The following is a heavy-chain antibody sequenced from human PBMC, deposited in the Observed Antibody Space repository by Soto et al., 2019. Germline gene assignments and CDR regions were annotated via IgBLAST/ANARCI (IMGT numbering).Heavy chain of an antibody. J-gene: IGHJ6*02. D-gene: IGHD1-26*01. CDR3: ARGASYYYYRGIDV. CDR1: GGSVNDYY. CDR2: VYYIGST. V-gene: IGHV4-59*02. Sequence: QVQLQESGPGLVKPSETLSLTCSVSGGSVNDYYWRWVRQPPGKGLEWIGFVYYIGSTNYNPSLKSRVTITVDTSKNQFSLKLRSVNAADTAVYYCARGASYYYYRGIDVWGQGTTVTVSS.